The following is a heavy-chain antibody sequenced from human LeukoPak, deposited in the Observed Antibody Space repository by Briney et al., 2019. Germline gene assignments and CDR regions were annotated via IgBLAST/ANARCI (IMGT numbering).Heavy chain of an antibody. CDR1: GGSISSGGYY. J-gene: IGHJ4*02. V-gene: IGHV4-30-2*01. Sequence: SQTLSLTCTVSGGSISSGGYYWSWLRQPPGKGLEWIGYIYHSGSTYYNPSLKSRVTISVDRSKSQFSLKLSSVTAADTAVYYCARDLGTMPDYWGQGTLVTVSS. D-gene: IGHD2-2*01. CDR3: ARDLGTMPDY. CDR2: IYHSGST.